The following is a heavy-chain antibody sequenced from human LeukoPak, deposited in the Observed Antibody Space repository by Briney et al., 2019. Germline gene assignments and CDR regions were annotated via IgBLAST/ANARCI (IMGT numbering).Heavy chain of an antibody. Sequence: PSETLSLTCAVYGGSFSGYYWSWLRQSPGKGLEWIGEIHRSGSTNYNPSLKSRVTISVDTSKNQFSLKLSSVTAADTAVYYCARGLTGTPDYWGQGTLVTVSS. J-gene: IGHJ4*02. D-gene: IGHD1-20*01. CDR3: ARGLTGTPDY. CDR2: IHRSGST. V-gene: IGHV4-34*01. CDR1: GGSFSGYY.